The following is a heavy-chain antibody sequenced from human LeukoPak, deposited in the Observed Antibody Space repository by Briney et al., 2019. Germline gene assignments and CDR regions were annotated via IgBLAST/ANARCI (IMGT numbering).Heavy chain of an antibody. CDR2: IKQDGSEK. V-gene: IGHV3-7*01. D-gene: IGHD3-3*01. CDR3: ASSPYYDFWTGLVY. Sequence: GGSLRLSCAASGFTFSSYWMSWVRQAPGKGLEWVASIKQDGSEKYYVDSVKGRFTISRDNAKNSLYLQMNSLRAEDTAVYYCASSPYYDFWTGLVYWGQGTLVTVSS. CDR1: GFTFSSYW. J-gene: IGHJ4*02.